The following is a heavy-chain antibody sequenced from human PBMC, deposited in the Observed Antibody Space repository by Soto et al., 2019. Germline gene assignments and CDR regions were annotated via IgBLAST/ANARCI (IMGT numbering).Heavy chain of an antibody. CDR3: ARSGDNYNLLDY. D-gene: IGHD1-1*01. V-gene: IGHV3-11*06. CDR2: SSNSGSFT. Sequence: PVESLRISCEGSGFTFSDYDMSWIRQAPGKGLEWISYSSNSGSFTKYADSVKGCFSISRDNTKNLLFLQMNSLRAEDTALSYCARSGDNYNLLDYWGQGTPVTVSS. J-gene: IGHJ4*02. CDR1: GFTFSDYD.